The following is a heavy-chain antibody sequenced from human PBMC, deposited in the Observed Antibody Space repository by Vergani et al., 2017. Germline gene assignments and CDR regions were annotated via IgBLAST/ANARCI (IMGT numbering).Heavy chain of an antibody. CDR2: IRAYNGNT. D-gene: IGHD1-26*01. CDR1: GYTFTSYG. CDR3: ARWGATTEPDYYYCYGMDV. Sequence: QVQLVQSGAEVKKPGASVKVSCQASGYTFTSYGISWVRLDPGQVLEWVGGIRAYNGNTNYAQKLHGRVTMTTDTSTITAYMELRSLRSDDTAVYYCARWGATTEPDYYYCYGMDVWGQGTTVTASS. J-gene: IGHJ6*02. V-gene: IGHV1-18*04.